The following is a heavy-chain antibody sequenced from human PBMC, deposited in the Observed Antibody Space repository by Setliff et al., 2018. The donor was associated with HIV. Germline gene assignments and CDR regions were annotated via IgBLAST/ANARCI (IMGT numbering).Heavy chain of an antibody. D-gene: IGHD1-1*01. CDR3: ATVDGTRYLDY. V-gene: IGHV4-38-2*01. J-gene: IGHJ4*02. Sequence: SETLSLTCAVSGYSIRSGYCWGWIRQSPGKGLEWIGTMFRTGTSYYNPSLTSRVTISQDTSKNQFSLELTSVTAADTAVYCCATVDGTRYLDYWGQGKLVTVSS. CDR2: MFRTGTS. CDR1: GYSIRSGYC.